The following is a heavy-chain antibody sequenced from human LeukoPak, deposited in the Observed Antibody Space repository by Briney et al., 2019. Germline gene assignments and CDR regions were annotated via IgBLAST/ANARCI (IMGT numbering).Heavy chain of an antibody. CDR1: GFTFSSYS. J-gene: IGHJ5*02. Sequence: KSGGSLRLSCAASGFTFSSYSMNWVRQAPGKGLEWVSSIRSSSSYIYYADSVKGRFTISRDNAKNSLYLQMNSLRAEDTAVYYCARGSQLVVAATLEDWSDPWGQGTLVTVSS. V-gene: IGHV3-21*01. CDR3: ARGSQLVVAATLEDWSDP. CDR2: IRSSSSYI. D-gene: IGHD2-15*01.